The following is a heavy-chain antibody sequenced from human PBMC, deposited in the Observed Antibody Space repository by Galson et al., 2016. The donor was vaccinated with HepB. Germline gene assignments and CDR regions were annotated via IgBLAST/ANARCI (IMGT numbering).Heavy chain of an antibody. J-gene: IGHJ4*02. V-gene: IGHV3-30-3*01. Sequence: SLRLSCAASGFSFRNYAMHWVRQAPGKGLDWVAVLSYDETKTYYADSVKGRFTVSRGNSKYTLYLQMNSLRPEDTAVYYCARDSAWGYSDYWGQGTLVTVSS. D-gene: IGHD3-16*01. CDR3: ARDSAWGYSDY. CDR1: GFSFRNYA. CDR2: LSYDETKT.